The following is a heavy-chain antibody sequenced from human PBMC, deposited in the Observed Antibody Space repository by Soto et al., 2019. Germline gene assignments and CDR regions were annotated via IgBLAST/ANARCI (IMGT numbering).Heavy chain of an antibody. Sequence: PVGYQRICCASAGVTFIFYGRSWVRHDRGKRLECVSAISGSGGSTYYADSVKGRFTISRDNSKNTLYLQMNSLRAEDTAVYYCAKGSSGFLDPNPYYFDYWGQGTLVTVSS. D-gene: IGHD3-3*01. J-gene: IGHJ4*02. V-gene: IGHV3-23*01. CDR2: ISGSGGST. CDR1: GVTFIFYG. CDR3: AKGSSGFLDPNPYYFDY.